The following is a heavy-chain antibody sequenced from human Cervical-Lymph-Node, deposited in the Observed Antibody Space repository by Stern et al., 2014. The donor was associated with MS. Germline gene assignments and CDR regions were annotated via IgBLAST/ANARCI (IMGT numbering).Heavy chain of an antibody. J-gene: IGHJ4*02. V-gene: IGHV5-51*01. D-gene: IGHD2-21*01. CDR2: IYPGDSDV. CDR3: ARRAKGIVDY. CDR1: GYSFTNYW. Sequence: EVQLVESGAEVKKPGESLNISCHGAGYSFTNYWIGWVRQMPGKGLEWMGVIYPGDSDVTYSPSFQGHVTFSADKSINTAYLQWSSLKASDTAIYFCARRAKGIVDYWGQRTLVIVSS.